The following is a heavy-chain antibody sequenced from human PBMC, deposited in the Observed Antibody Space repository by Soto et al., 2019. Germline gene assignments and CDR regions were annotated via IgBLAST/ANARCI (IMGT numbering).Heavy chain of an antibody. Sequence: GASVKVSCKASGYTFTSYGISWVRQAPGQGLEWMGWISAYNGNTNYAQKLQGRVTMTTDTSTSTAYMELRSLRSDDTAVYYCARDEGDYSNYGEPFDYWGQGTLVTVSS. CDR3: ARDEGDYSNYGEPFDY. CDR1: GYTFTSYG. CDR2: ISAYNGNT. V-gene: IGHV1-18*04. J-gene: IGHJ4*02. D-gene: IGHD4-4*01.